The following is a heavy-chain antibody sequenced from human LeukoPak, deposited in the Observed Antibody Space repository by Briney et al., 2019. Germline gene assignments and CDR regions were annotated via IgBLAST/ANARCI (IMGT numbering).Heavy chain of an antibody. CDR3: AKGGQWLAYNWFDP. V-gene: IGHV3-23*01. CDR2: ISGGGGST. CDR1: GFTFRSYA. D-gene: IGHD6-19*01. J-gene: IGHJ5*02. Sequence: PGGSLRLSCAASGFTFRSYAMTWVRQAPGKGLEWVSAISGGGGSTYYADSVKGRFTISRDNSKNTLYLQMNSLRAEDTAVYYCAKGGQWLAYNWFDPWGQGTLVTVSS.